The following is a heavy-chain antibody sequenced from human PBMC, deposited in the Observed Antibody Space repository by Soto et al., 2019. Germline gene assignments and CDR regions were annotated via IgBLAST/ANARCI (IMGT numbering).Heavy chain of an antibody. D-gene: IGHD7-27*01. J-gene: IGHJ4*02. CDR3: ARSLNLGSRWRFDY. CDR2: IIPIFGTA. Sequence: ASVKVSCKAAGGTFSSCAISWVRQAPGQGHEWMGGIIPIFGTANYAQKFEGRVTITADESTSTAYMELSSLRSEDTAVYYCARSLNLGSRWRFDYWGQRTLVTVS. CDR1: GGTFSSCA. V-gene: IGHV1-69*13.